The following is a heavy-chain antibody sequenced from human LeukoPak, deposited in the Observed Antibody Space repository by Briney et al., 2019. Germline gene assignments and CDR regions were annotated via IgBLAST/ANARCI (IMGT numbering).Heavy chain of an antibody. V-gene: IGHV4-30-4*01. CDR3: ARGLHFWSGYYGYYFDY. CDR1: GGSISSGDYY. CDR2: IYYSGST. J-gene: IGHJ4*02. Sequence: SQTLSLTCTVSGGSISSGDYYWSWIRRPPGKGLEWIGYIYYSGSTYYNPSLKSRVTISVDTSKNQFSLKLSSVTAADTAVYYCARGLHFWSGYYGYYFDYWGQGTLVTVSS. D-gene: IGHD3-3*02.